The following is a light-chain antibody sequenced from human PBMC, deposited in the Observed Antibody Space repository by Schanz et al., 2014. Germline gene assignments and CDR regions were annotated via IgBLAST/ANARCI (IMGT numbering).Light chain of an antibody. Sequence: EIVLTQSPGTLSLSPGERATLSCRASQSVTSTYLAWYQLKPGQAPRVLIYGASTRATGIPDRFSGSGSGTDFTLTISRLEPEDFAVYYCQQYGSSPWTFGQGTKVEIK. CDR1: QSVTSTY. V-gene: IGKV3-20*01. CDR2: GAS. J-gene: IGKJ1*01. CDR3: QQYGSSPWT.